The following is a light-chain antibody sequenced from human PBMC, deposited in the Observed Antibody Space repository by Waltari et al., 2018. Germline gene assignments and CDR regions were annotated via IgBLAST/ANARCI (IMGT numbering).Light chain of an antibody. V-gene: IGLV2-14*01. J-gene: IGLJ3*02. CDR2: EVT. CDR3: SSYTGRPIMV. CDR1: SSDVGAYNY. Sequence: QSALTQPASVSGSPGQSITLSCTGTSSDVGAYNYVFWYQQHAGKAPKLMIFEVTKRASGVSTRFPGSKSGHAASLTISGLQAEDEADYYCSSYTGRPIMVFGGGTKLTVL.